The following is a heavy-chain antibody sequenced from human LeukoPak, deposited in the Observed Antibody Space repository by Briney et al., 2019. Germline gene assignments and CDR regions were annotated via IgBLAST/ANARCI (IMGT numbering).Heavy chain of an antibody. D-gene: IGHD6-13*01. CDR3: ARDERYSSSWSDYYYYYGMDV. Sequence: PSETLSLTCTVSGDSISSYYWSWVRQPPGKGLEWIGHIYSSGSTNYNPSLKSRVTISVDTSKNQFSLKLSSVTAADTAVYYCARDERYSSSWSDYYYYYGMDVWGQGTTVTVSS. V-gene: IGHV4-59*01. J-gene: IGHJ6*02. CDR2: IYSSGST. CDR1: GDSISSYY.